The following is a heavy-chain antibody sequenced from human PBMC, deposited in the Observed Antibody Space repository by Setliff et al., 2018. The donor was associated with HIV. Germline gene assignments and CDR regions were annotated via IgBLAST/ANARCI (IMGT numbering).Heavy chain of an antibody. CDR2: INPHSGVT. V-gene: IGHV1-2*06. Sequence: ASVKVSCKASGYSFTGYWMQWVRQAPGQGLEWMGRINPHSGVTNYAQKFQGRVTMTRDTSIATAYMDLSRLTSDDTAVYYCAKDSDFGGTTNWFDPWGQGTLVTVSS. CDR1: GYSFTGYW. D-gene: IGHD3-10*01. CDR3: AKDSDFGGTTNWFDP. J-gene: IGHJ5*02.